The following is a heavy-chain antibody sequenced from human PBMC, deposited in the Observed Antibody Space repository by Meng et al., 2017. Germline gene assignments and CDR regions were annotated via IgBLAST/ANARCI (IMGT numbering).Heavy chain of an antibody. Sequence: QGQLVASGAEVKKPGPSVKVSCKASGGSFSSYAISWVRQAPGQGLEWLGWINTYNGKTDYAHKFQDRVTLTTDTFTNTAYMELRSLRSDDTAVYYCATRGNPYLNCWGQGTLVTVSS. V-gene: IGHV1-18*01. CDR3: ATRGNPYLNC. CDR1: GGSFSSYA. CDR2: INTYNGKT. J-gene: IGHJ4*02.